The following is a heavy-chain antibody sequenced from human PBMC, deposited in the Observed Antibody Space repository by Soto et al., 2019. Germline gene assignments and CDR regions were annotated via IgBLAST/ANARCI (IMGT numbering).Heavy chain of an antibody. CDR1: GFTFSSYG. D-gene: IGHD3-9*01. Sequence: QVQLVESGGGVVQPGRSLRLSCAASGFTFSSYGMHWVRQASGKGLEWVAVIWYDGSNKYYADSVKGRFTISRDNSKNTLYLQMNSLRAEDTAVYYCARDGGRHDYDILTGYYVRYGHYFDYWGQGTLVTVSS. CDR2: IWYDGSNK. CDR3: ARDGGRHDYDILTGYYVRYGHYFDY. V-gene: IGHV3-33*01. J-gene: IGHJ4*02.